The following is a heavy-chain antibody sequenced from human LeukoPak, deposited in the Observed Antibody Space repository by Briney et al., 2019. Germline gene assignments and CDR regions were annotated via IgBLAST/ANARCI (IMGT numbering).Heavy chain of an antibody. V-gene: IGHV3-23*01. CDR1: GFTFSSYA. D-gene: IGHD3-10*01. J-gene: IGHJ4*02. Sequence: GGSLRLSCAASGFTFSSYAMSWVRQAPGKGLEWVSAISGSGGSTYYADSVKGRFTISRDNSKNTLYLQMNSPRAEDTAVYYCAKSRAGDGSGSYSHYFDYWGQGTLVTVSS. CDR2: ISGSGGST. CDR3: AKSRAGDGSGSYSHYFDY.